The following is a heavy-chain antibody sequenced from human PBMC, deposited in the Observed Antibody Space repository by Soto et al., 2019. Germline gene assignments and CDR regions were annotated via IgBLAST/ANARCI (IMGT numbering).Heavy chain of an antibody. V-gene: IGHV6-1*01. D-gene: IGHD7-27*01. CDR3: ARDPLALTGEPDAFDI. Sequence: QSQTLSLTCAISVDSVSSNSAAWNWIRQSPSRGLEWLGRTYYRSKWYNDYAVSVKSRITINPDTSKNQFSLQLNSVTPEDTAVYYCARDPLALTGEPDAFDIWGQGTMVTVSS. J-gene: IGHJ3*02. CDR1: VDSVSSNSAA. CDR2: TYYRSKWYN.